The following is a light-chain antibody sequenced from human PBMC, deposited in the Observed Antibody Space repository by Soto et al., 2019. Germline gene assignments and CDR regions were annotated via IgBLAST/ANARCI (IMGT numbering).Light chain of an antibody. CDR3: SSYTNKTTLVL. Sequence: QSVLTQPASVSGSPGQSITISCTGTSGDTGGYNYVSWYQQHPGKAPKVMIFEVRNRPSGVSNRFSGSKSGNTASLTISGLQAEDEADYYCSSYTNKTTLVLFGGGTKLTVL. CDR2: EVR. V-gene: IGLV2-14*01. J-gene: IGLJ2*01. CDR1: SGDTGGYNY.